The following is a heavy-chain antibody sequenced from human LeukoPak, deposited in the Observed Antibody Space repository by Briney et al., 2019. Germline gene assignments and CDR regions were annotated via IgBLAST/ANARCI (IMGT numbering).Heavy chain of an antibody. V-gene: IGHV3-7*04. CDR2: IKQDGSEK. J-gene: IGHJ4*02. CDR3: ARGGNYAVVINGDFDY. Sequence: GGSLRLSCAASGFTFSSYWMSWVRQAPGKGLEWVANIKQDGSEKYYVDSVKGRFTISRDNAKNSLYLQMNSLRAEDTAVYYCARGGNYAVVINGDFDYWGQGTLVTVSS. D-gene: IGHD3-22*01. CDR1: GFTFSSYW.